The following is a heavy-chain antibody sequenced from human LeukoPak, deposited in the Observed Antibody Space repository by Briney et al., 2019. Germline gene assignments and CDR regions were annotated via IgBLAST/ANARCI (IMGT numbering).Heavy chain of an antibody. Sequence: GGSLRLSCAASGFTFSTYAMSWVRQAPGKGLEWVSAISGSGDSTHYADSVKGRFIIPRDYSKNTLYLQMNSLRAEDTAVYYCATTRRYSSSWDRGFFDYWGQGTLVTVSS. J-gene: IGHJ4*02. CDR3: ATTRRYSSSWDRGFFDY. CDR2: ISGSGDST. D-gene: IGHD6-13*01. V-gene: IGHV3-23*01. CDR1: GFTFSTYA.